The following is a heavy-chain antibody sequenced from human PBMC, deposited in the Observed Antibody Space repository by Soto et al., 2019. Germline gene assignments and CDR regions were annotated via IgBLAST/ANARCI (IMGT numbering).Heavy chain of an antibody. Sequence: GGSLRLSCAASGFTFSSYGMHWVRQAPGKGLEWVAVIWYDGSNKYYADSVKGRFTISRDNSKNTLYLQMNSLRAEDTAVYYCARDLAGGYSYGFSGYYGMDVWGQGTTVTVSS. D-gene: IGHD5-18*01. CDR2: IWYDGSNK. CDR3: ARDLAGGYSYGFSGYYGMDV. V-gene: IGHV3-33*01. J-gene: IGHJ6*02. CDR1: GFTFSSYG.